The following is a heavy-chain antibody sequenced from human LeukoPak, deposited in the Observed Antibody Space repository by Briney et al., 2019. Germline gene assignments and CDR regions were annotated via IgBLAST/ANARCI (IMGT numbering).Heavy chain of an antibody. CDR3: ARFSEVYYYVDV. D-gene: IGHD2/OR15-2a*01. CDR2: IRSYSSYI. V-gene: IGHV3-21*01. CDR1: GFTSDTYN. Sequence: GGSLRLSCAASGFTSDTYNFNWVRQAPGKGLEWVASIRSYSSYIYYADSVKGRFTISRDVAKKSLYLQMNSLTAEDTAVYFCARFSEVYYYVDVWGTGTTVTVSS. J-gene: IGHJ6*03.